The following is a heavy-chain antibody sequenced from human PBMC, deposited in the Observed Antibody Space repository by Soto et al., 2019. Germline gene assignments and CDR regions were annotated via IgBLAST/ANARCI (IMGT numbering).Heavy chain of an antibody. D-gene: IGHD3-10*01. Sequence: ASVKVSCKASGGTFSSYAISWVRQAPGQGLEWMGGIIPIFGTANYAQKFQGRVTITADESTSTAYMELSSLRSEDTAVYYCARDYYGSGSTTDFDYWGQGTLVTVS. J-gene: IGHJ4*02. CDR3: ARDYYGSGSTTDFDY. CDR2: IIPIFGTA. V-gene: IGHV1-69*13. CDR1: GGTFSSYA.